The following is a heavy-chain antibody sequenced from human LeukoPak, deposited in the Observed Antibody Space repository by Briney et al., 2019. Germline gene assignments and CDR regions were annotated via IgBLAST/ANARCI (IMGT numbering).Heavy chain of an antibody. CDR2: INSDGTGT. J-gene: IGHJ4*02. Sequence: TGGSLRLSCEVSGFTFRTYWMHWVRHAPGKGLVWVSYINSDGTGTMYADSVKGRFTVSRDNAKNTLYLQMNSLRAEDTAVYYCARDDLSWYSGIDYWGQGVLVTVSS. D-gene: IGHD6-13*01. CDR3: ARDDLSWYSGIDY. CDR1: GFTFRTYW. V-gene: IGHV3-74*03.